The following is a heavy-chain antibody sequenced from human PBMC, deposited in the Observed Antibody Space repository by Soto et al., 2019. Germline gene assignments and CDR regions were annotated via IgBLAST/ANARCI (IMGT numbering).Heavy chain of an antibody. CDR2: IYYSGNT. V-gene: IGHV4-31*03. CDR1: GGSISSGYY. CDR3: ASMDYVAYYMDV. D-gene: IGHD3-10*02. J-gene: IGHJ6*03. Sequence: QVQLQESGPGLVKPSQTLSLTCSVSGGSISSGYYWTWIRQHPGKGLEWIGYIYYSGNTYYNPSLKSRVTISVDTSKNQFSLKLSSVTAADTAVYYCASMDYVAYYMDVWGQGTTVTVSS.